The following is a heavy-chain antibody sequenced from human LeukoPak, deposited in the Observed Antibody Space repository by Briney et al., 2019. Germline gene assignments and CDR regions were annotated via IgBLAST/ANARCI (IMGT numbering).Heavy chain of an antibody. CDR3: ARVRDDFGRRRYYYYGMDV. CDR2: IIPIFGTA. V-gene: IGHV1-69*13. J-gene: IGHJ6*02. CDR1: GGTFSSYA. Sequence: ASVKVSCKASGGTFSSYAISWVRQAPGQGLEWMGGIIPIFGTANYAQKFQGRVTITADESTSTAYMELSSLRSEDTAVYYCARVRDDFGRRRYYYYGMDVWGQGTTVTVSS. D-gene: IGHD3/OR15-3a*01.